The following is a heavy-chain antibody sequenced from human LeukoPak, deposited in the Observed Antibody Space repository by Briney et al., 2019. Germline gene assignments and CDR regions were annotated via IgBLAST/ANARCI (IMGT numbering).Heavy chain of an antibody. J-gene: IGHJ4*02. D-gene: IGHD6-19*01. CDR1: GFTFSSSA. V-gene: IGHV3-23*01. CDR2: ITGTGGGGSA. Sequence: GGSLRLSCAASGFTFSSSAMSWVRQAPGKGLEWVSVITGTGGGGSAYYADSVKGRFTISRDNSKNTLFLQMNSLRAEDTASYHCAKGPRGSSSYYFDCWGQGSLVTVSS. CDR3: AKGPRGSSSYYFDC.